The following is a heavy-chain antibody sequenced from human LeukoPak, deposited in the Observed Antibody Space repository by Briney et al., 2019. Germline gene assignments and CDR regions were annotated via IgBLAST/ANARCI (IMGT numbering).Heavy chain of an antibody. D-gene: IGHD3-10*01. V-gene: IGHV1-69*13. J-gene: IGHJ6*03. CDR1: GGTFSSYA. CDR3: ARDVKGLLWFGELLYAGGDYYYYMDV. CDR2: IIPIFGTA. Sequence: APVKVSCKASGGTFSSYAISWVRQAPGQGLEWMGGIIPIFGTANYAQKFQGRVTITADESTSTAYMELSSLRSEDTAVYYCARDVKGLLWFGELLYAGGDYYYYMDVWGKGTTVTISS.